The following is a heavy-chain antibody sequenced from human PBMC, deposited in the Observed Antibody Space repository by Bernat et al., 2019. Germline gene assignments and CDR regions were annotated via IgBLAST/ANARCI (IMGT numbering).Heavy chain of an antibody. J-gene: IGHJ4*02. CDR3: ASQLLDDYYDY. Sequence: QVQLVESGGGLVKPGGSLRLSCAASGFTFSDYYMSWIRQGPGKGLEWVSYISSSSTYTNYADSVKCRFTSSRDNAKHSLYLQMNSLRDEDTAVYYCASQLLDDYYDYWGQGTLVTVSS. CDR1: GFTFSDYY. D-gene: IGHD6-19*01. V-gene: IGHV3-11*05. CDR2: ISSSSTYT.